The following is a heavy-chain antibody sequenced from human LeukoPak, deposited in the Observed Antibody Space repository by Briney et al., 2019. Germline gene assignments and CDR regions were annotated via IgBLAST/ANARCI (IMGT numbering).Heavy chain of an antibody. CDR2: IWYDGSNK. V-gene: IGHV3-33*01. CDR1: GFTFSSYG. CDR3: VRGSLRLPRSTPDY. J-gene: IGHJ4*02. Sequence: GRSLRLSCAASGFTFSSYGMHWVRQAPGKGLEWVAVIWYDGSNKYYADSVKGRFTISRDNAVNTLYLQMNSLRVEDTAVYYCVRGSLRLPRSTPDYWGQGTLVTVSS. D-gene: IGHD2-21*02.